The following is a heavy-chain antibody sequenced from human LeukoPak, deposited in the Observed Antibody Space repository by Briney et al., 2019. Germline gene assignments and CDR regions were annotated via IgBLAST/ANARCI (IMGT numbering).Heavy chain of an antibody. CDR2: ISGRSNYI. V-gene: IGHV3-21*04. Sequence: GGSLRLSCAASGFTFSSYSMNWVRQAPGKGLEWVSFISGRSNYIYYADSVRGRFTISRDNAKNSLYLQMNSLRSDDTAVYYCARVRGSGYDFFLVDYWGQGTLVTVSS. CDR3: ARVRGSGYDFFLVDY. D-gene: IGHD5-12*01. CDR1: GFTFSSYS. J-gene: IGHJ4*02.